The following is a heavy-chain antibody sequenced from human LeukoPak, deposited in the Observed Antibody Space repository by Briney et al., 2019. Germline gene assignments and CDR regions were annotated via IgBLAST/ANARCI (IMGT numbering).Heavy chain of an antibody. J-gene: IGHJ6*02. D-gene: IGHD3-10*01. Sequence: ASVRVSCKASGYTFTGYYMHWVRQPPGQGLEWMGWINPNSGGTNYAQKFQGRGTMTRDTSISTAYMELSRLRSDDTAVYYCARDWRFGKGLLVWGMDVWGQGTTVTVSS. CDR3: ARDWRFGKGLLVWGMDV. CDR1: GYTFTGYY. CDR2: INPNSGGT. V-gene: IGHV1-2*02.